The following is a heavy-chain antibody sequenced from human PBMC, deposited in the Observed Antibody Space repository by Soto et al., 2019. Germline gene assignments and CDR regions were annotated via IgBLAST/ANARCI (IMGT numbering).Heavy chain of an antibody. Sequence: QVQLVQSGAEVRKPGSSVKVSCTTSGVALSNHFISWVRLAPGQGLEWMGRITPILGIPNYSQNFQGRLTLTADRSTKTVYMELSSLRSDGSAVYDCARGELVGYGDYNFWGQGTLVTVSS. CDR2: ITPILGIP. CDR3: ARGELVGYGDYNF. D-gene: IGHD4-17*01. J-gene: IGHJ4*02. CDR1: GVALSNHF. V-gene: IGHV1-69*02.